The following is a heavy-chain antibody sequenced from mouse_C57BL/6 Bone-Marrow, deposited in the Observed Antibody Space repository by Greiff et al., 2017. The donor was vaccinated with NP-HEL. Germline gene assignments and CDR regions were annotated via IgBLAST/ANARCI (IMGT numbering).Heavy chain of an antibody. D-gene: IGHD1-1*01. V-gene: IGHV5-12*01. CDR2: ISNGGGST. J-gene: IGHJ3*01. CDR3: ARHDYYDAY. CDR1: GFTFSDYY. Sequence: EVMLVESGGGLVQPGGSLKLSCAASGFTFSDYYMYWVRQTPEKRLEWVAYISNGGGSTYYPDTVKGRFTISRDNAKNTLYLQMSRLKSEDTAMYYCARHDYYDAYWGQGTLVTVSA.